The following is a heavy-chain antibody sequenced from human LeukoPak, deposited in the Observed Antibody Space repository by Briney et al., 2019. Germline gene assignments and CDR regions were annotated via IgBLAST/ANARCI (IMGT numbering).Heavy chain of an antibody. CDR1: GGSFSGYY. J-gene: IGHJ4*02. V-gene: IGHV4-34*01. D-gene: IGHD6-13*01. CDR3: ALTAAAGDKIFDY. CDR2: INHSGST. Sequence: SETLSLTCAVYGGSFSGYYWSWIRQPPGKGLEWIGEINHSGSTNYNPSLKSRVTISVDTSKNQFSLKLSSVTAADTAVYYCALTAAAGDKIFDYWGQGTLVTVS.